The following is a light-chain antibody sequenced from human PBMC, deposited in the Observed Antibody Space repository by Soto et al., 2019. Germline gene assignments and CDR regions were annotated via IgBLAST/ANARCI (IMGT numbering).Light chain of an antibody. CDR3: VLYMGSGICV. V-gene: IGLV8-61*01. Sequence: QAVVTQEPSFSVSPGGTVTLTCGLSSGSVSTSYYPSWYQQTPGQSPRTLIYNTNTRSSGVTDRFSGSILGNKAALTITGAQADDESHYYCVLYMGSGICVFGGGTKVTVL. J-gene: IGLJ3*02. CDR2: NTN. CDR1: SGSVSTSYY.